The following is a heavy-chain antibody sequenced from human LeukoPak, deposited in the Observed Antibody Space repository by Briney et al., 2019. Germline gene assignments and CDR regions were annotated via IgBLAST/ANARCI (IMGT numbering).Heavy chain of an antibody. CDR2: IYHSGST. Sequence: PSETLSLTCTVSGGSISSYYWSWIRQPPGKGLEWIGYIYHSGSTKYNPSLKSRVTISVDTSKNQFSLKLSSVTAADTAVYYCAREDDSSGFGFDYWGQGTLVTVSS. V-gene: IGHV4-59*12. J-gene: IGHJ4*02. CDR1: GGSISSYY. CDR3: AREDDSSGFGFDY. D-gene: IGHD3-22*01.